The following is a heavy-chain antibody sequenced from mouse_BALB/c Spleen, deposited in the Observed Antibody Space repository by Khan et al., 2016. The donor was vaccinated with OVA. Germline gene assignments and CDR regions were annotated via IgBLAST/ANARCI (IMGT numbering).Heavy chain of an antibody. V-gene: IGHV5-17*02. Sequence: EVKLEESGGGLVQPGGSRKLSCAASGFTFSSYGMHWVRQAPEKGLEWVAYISGDSSTIFYADTVKGRFTISRDNPKNTLFLQMTSLMSEDTARYYCATSYFYGYYFDYWGPGTTRTVSS. D-gene: IGHD1-1*01. CDR2: ISGDSSTI. CDR3: ATSYFYGYYFDY. J-gene: IGHJ2*01. CDR1: GFTFSSYG.